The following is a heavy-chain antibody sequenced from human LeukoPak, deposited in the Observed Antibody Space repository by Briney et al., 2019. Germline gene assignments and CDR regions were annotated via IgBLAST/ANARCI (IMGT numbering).Heavy chain of an antibody. D-gene: IGHD4-17*01. Sequence: GGSLRLSCAASGSTFSSYGMHWVRQAPGRGLEWVAVIWYDGSNKYYADSVKGRFTISRDNSKNTLYLQMNSLRAEDTAIYYCAKHLPTTVTADEAFDVWGQGTMVTVSS. J-gene: IGHJ3*01. CDR2: IWYDGSNK. V-gene: IGHV3-33*06. CDR3: AKHLPTTVTADEAFDV. CDR1: GSTFSSYG.